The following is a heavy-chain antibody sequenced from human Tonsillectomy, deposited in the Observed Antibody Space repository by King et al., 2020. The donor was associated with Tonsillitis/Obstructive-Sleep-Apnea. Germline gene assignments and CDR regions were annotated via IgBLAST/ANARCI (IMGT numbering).Heavy chain of an antibody. CDR3: ARFRLECSSTSCLTRQYYYYYMDV. CDR2: IYSGGST. V-gene: IGHV3-66*01. J-gene: IGHJ6*03. CDR1: GFTVSSNY. Sequence: VQLVESGGGLVQPGGSLRLSCAASGFTVSSNYMSWVRQAPGKGLEWVSVIYSGGSTYYADSAKGRFTISRDNSKNTLYLQMNSLRAEDTAVHYCARFRLECSSTSCLTRQYYYYYMDVWGKGTTVTVSS. D-gene: IGHD2-2*01.